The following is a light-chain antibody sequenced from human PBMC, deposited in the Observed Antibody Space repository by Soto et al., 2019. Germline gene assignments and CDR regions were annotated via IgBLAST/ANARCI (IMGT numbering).Light chain of an antibody. CDR3: CSSAPESTYV. CDR1: SNDVGAYDS. Sequence: QSALAQPASVSGSPGQSITISCTGTSNDVGAYDSVSWYQQHPHKAPQVIIYRGTQRPSGASNRFSASTSGNVASLTISGLQADDETDYFCCSSAPESTYVCGTGTKVTVL. J-gene: IGLJ1*01. V-gene: IGLV2-23*01. CDR2: RGT.